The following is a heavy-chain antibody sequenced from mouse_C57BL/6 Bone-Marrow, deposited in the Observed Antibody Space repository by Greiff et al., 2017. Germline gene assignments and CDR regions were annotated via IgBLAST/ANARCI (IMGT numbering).Heavy chain of an antibody. CDR2: INPSNGGT. J-gene: IGHJ1*03. CDR3: AREGDYGSSHWYFDV. V-gene: IGHV1-53*01. Sequence: QVQLQQPGTELVKPGASVKLSCKASGYTFTSYWMPWVKQRPGQGIEWIGNINPSNGGTNYNEKFKSTATQTVAKSSSTADMQLSSLTSEDSAVYYGAREGDYGSSHWYFDVWGTGTTVTVSS. D-gene: IGHD1-1*01. CDR1: GYTFTSYW.